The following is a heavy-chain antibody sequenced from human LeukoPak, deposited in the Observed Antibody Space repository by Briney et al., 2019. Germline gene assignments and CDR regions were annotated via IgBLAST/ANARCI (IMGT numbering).Heavy chain of an antibody. CDR2: INPGGGSA. CDR3: ARDSGFGYFDF. Sequence: ASVKVSCKASGYTFTNYYIHWVRQAPGQGLEWMGIINPGGGSATYAQKFQGRVTMTSDTSTSTVYMGLISLRSEDTAVYYCARDSGFGYFDFWGQGTLVTVSS. CDR1: GYTFTNYY. D-gene: IGHD1-1*01. J-gene: IGHJ4*02. V-gene: IGHV1-46*01.